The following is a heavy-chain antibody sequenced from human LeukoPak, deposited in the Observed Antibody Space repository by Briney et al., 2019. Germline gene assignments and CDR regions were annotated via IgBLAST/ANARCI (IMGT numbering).Heavy chain of an antibody. J-gene: IGHJ4*02. Sequence: GVSLRLSCATSGFTFTDYYMTWIRQAPGKGLEWVSYISSSGSTIYYADSVKGRFTISRDNSKNTLYLQMNSLRAEDTAVYYCAKQDTYYYGSGSYSFDYWGQGTLVTVSS. D-gene: IGHD3-10*01. CDR3: AKQDTYYYGSGSYSFDY. V-gene: IGHV3-11*01. CDR2: ISSSGSTI. CDR1: GFTFTDYY.